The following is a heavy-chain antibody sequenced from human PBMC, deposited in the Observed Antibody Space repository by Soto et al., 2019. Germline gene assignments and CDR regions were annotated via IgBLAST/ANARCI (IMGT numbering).Heavy chain of an antibody. V-gene: IGHV3-23*01. D-gene: IGHD2-2*01. J-gene: IGHJ6*03. Sequence: TGGSLRLSCAASGFTFSSYAMSWVRQAPGKGLEWVSAISGSGGSTYYADSVKGRFTISRDNSKNTLYLQMNSLRAEDTAVYYCAKDSGVVPAASIGGENYYYYYYMDFPGKGTTVTVSS. CDR2: ISGSGGST. CDR3: AKDSGVVPAASIGGENYYYYYYMDF. CDR1: GFTFSSYA.